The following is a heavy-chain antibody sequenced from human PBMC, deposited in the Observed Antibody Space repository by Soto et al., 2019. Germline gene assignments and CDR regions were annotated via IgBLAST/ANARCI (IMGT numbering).Heavy chain of an antibody. V-gene: IGHV3-33*01. D-gene: IGHD3-22*01. CDR1: GFTFSSYG. CDR2: IWHDGSNK. CDR3: ARAYYDSSGPLDY. Sequence: QVQLVESGGGVVQPGRSLRLSCAASGFTFSSYGMHCVRQAPGKGLEWVAVIWHDGSNKYYEDSVKGRFTISRDNSRNTLYLQMNSLRAEDTAVYYCARAYYDSSGPLDYWGQGTLVTVSS. J-gene: IGHJ4*02.